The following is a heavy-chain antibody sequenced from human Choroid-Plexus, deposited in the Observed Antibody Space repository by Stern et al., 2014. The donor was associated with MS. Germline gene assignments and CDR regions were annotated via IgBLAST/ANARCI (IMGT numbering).Heavy chain of an antibody. CDR1: GFSFSSFG. J-gene: IGHJ4*02. D-gene: IGHD2/OR15-2a*01. CDR2: ISYDGSK. V-gene: IGHV3-30*18. CDR3: AKDRQYLMFFFDF. Sequence: VQLVESGGGVVQPGRPLRLSCAACGFSFSSFGMHWVRQAPGKGLEWVALISYDGSKDYADSVKGRFAISRDNSKNTLYLQMNSLRAEDTAVYYCAKDRQYLMFFFDFWGQGSLVTVSS.